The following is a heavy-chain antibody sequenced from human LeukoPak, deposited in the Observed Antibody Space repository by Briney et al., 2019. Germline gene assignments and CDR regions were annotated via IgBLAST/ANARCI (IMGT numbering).Heavy chain of an antibody. CDR3: ARNEYYDSWSGYLGYFDY. J-gene: IGHJ4*02. Sequence: SETLSLTCSVSGYSISNAYYWGWIRQPPGKGLEWIGSIYYSGSIFYNPSLKSRVTMSVDTSKNQFSLRLSSVTAADTAVYYCARNEYYDSWSGYLGYFDYWGQGTLVTVSS. CDR2: IYYSGSI. V-gene: IGHV4-38-2*02. D-gene: IGHD3-3*01. CDR1: GYSISNAYY.